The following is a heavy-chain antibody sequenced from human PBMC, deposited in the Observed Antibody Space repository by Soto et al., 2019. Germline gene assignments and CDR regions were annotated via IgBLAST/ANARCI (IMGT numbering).Heavy chain of an antibody. Sequence: QVQLVESGGGVVQPGRSLRLSCAASGFTFSSYAMHWVRQAPGKGLEWVAVISYDGSNKYYADSVKGRFTISRDNYKNTLYLQMNSLRAEDTAVYYSARDLAALVPAAEAYYYYGMDVWGQGTTVTVSS. CDR1: GFTFSSYA. J-gene: IGHJ6*01. V-gene: IGHV3-30-3*01. D-gene: IGHD2-2*01. CDR3: ARDLAALVPAAEAYYYYGMDV. CDR2: ISYDGSNK.